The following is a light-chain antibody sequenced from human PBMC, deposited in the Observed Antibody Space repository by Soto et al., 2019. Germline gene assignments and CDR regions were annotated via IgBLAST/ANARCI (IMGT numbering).Light chain of an antibody. V-gene: IGKV3-11*01. CDR3: QQRSNWTLLT. J-gene: IGKJ4*01. CDR1: QSVSSY. CDR2: DAS. Sequence: EIVLTQSPATLSLSPGERATLSCRASQSVSSYLAWYQQKPRQAPRLLIYDASNMANGMPARFSGSGSGTDFTLTISSRAPEDFAVHYCQQRSNWTLLTFGGGTKVEMK.